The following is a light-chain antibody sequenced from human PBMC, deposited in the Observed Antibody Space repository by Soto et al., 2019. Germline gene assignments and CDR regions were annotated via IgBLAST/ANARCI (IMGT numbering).Light chain of an antibody. J-gene: IGLJ1*01. CDR1: SXDVGSYNL. Sequence: SVLTQPASVSGSPGQSITIFCTGTSXDVGSYNLVSWYQQHPGKAPKLMIYEGSKRPSGVSNRFSGSKSGNTASLTISGLQAEDEADYYCCSYTSSSTLYVFGTGTKVTVL. CDR2: EGS. V-gene: IGLV2-14*02. CDR3: CSYTSSSTLYV.